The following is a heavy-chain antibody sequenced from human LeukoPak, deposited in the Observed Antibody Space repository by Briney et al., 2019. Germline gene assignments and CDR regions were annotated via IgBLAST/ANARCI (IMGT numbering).Heavy chain of an antibody. J-gene: IGHJ4*02. CDR1: GDTFSNFV. CDR3: ATYTERGWVGAHDY. Sequence: SMKVSCKTSGDTFSNFVISWVRQAPGQGLEWMARIIPKFDLTKIAQKFEGRVTMTTDTSTSTAYMELRSLRSEDTAVYYCATYTERGWVGAHDYWGQGTLVTVSS. CDR2: IIPKFDLT. V-gene: IGHV1-69*04. D-gene: IGHD1-26*01.